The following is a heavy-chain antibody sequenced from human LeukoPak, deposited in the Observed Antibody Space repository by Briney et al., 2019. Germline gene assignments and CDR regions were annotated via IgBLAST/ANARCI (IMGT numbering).Heavy chain of an antibody. J-gene: IGHJ4*02. CDR1: GGSISSSSYY. Sequence: PSETLSLTCTVSGGSISSSSYYWGWIRQPPGKGLEWIGSIYYSGSTYYNPSLKSRVTVSVDTSENQFSLKLSSVTAADTAVYYCARHDSSGYYPIDYWGQGTMVTVSS. D-gene: IGHD3-22*01. CDR3: ARHDSSGYYPIDY. CDR2: IYYSGST. V-gene: IGHV4-39*01.